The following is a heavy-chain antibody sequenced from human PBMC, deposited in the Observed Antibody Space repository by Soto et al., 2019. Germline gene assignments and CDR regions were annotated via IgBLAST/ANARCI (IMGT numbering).Heavy chain of an antibody. D-gene: IGHD3-3*01. V-gene: IGHV3-21*01. CDR2: ISSSSSYI. Sequence: GGSLRLSCAASGFTFSSYSMNWVRQAPGKGLEWVSSISSSSSYIYYADSVKGRFTISRDNARNSLYLQMNSLRAEDTAVYYGASVSPPEGYDFWSGYSVYYYYMDVWGKGTTVTVSS. CDR1: GFTFSSYS. J-gene: IGHJ6*03. CDR3: ASVSPPEGYDFWSGYSVYYYYMDV.